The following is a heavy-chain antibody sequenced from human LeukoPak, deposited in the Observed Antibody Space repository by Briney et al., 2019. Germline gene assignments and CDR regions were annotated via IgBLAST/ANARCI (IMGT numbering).Heavy chain of an antibody. V-gene: IGHV3-74*01. Sequence: GGSLRLSCAVSGFTFSSSWMHWVRQGPGKGLVWVSRISPDGSSTTYADSVKGRFTISRDNAKNTLYLQMNSLRAEDTGVCYCARGGDWSFWGQGTLVTVSS. D-gene: IGHD3-10*01. CDR2: ISPDGSST. CDR3: ARGGDWSF. J-gene: IGHJ4*02. CDR1: GFTFSSSW.